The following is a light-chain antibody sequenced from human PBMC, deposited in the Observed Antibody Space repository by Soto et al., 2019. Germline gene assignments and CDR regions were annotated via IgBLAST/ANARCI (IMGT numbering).Light chain of an antibody. CDR2: KAS. CDR1: QSISSW. V-gene: IGKV1-5*03. J-gene: IGKJ1*01. CDR3: QQYNSYWT. Sequence: DIQMTQSPSTLSASVGDRVTITCRASQSISSWLAWYQQKPGKAPKLLIYKASSLESGVPSRFSGSGSGTEFILTIRSLQPDDFATYYCQQYNSYWTFGQGTKVESK.